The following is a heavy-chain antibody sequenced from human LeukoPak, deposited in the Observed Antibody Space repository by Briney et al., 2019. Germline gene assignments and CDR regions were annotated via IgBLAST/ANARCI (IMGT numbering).Heavy chain of an antibody. Sequence: GESLKISCKASGYRFTTYWIGWVRQMPGKGLEWMGIIYPGDSDTRYSPSFEGQVTISADKSVTTAYLQWSSLKASDTAMYYCARQITDQSSGYDSIDYWGQGTLVTVSS. D-gene: IGHD5-12*01. J-gene: IGHJ4*02. CDR2: IYPGDSDT. CDR3: ARQITDQSSGYDSIDY. V-gene: IGHV5-51*01. CDR1: GYRFTTYW.